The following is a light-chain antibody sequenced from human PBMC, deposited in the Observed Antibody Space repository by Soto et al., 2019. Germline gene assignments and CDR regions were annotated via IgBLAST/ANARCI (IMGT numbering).Light chain of an antibody. Sequence: QSVLTQPPSASGTPGQRVTICCSGTSSNIGGNTVNWYRQVPGTAPKVLIYSNNLRPSGVPDRFSGSKSGTSASLAISGLQSEDEADYYCAAWDDSVNGVVFGGGTKVTVL. J-gene: IGLJ2*01. CDR3: AAWDDSVNGVV. CDR1: SSNIGGNT. CDR2: SNN. V-gene: IGLV1-44*01.